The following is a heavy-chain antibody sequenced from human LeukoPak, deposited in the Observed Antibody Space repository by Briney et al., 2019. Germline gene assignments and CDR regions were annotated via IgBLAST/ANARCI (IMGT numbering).Heavy chain of an antibody. D-gene: IGHD3-22*01. CDR1: GFTFSGFA. CDR3: TTEANLNYYDSSGYYF. V-gene: IGHV3-23*01. CDR2: ISGSGGST. J-gene: IGHJ4*02. Sequence: GGSLRLSCAASGFTFSGFAMSWVRQAPGKGLEWVAGISGSGGSTYYADSVKGRFTISRDNSKNTLYLQMNSLRAEDTAVYYCTTEANLNYYDSSGYYFWGQGTLVTVSS.